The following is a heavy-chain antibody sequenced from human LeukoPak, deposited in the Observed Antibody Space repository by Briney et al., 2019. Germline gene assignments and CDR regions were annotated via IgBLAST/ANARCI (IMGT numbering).Heavy chain of an antibody. CDR2: IDPSNTTT. J-gene: IGHJ4*02. V-gene: IGHV3-48*01. CDR3: VKELWDS. D-gene: IGHD2/OR15-2a*01. Sequence: GGSLRLSCAASGSTFSRHSMSWVRQAPGKGLEWVSYIDPSNTTTYYADSVKGRFIISRDNARNSLYLQMNSLRVEDTAVYYCVKELWDSWGQGTLVTVSS. CDR1: GSTFSRHS.